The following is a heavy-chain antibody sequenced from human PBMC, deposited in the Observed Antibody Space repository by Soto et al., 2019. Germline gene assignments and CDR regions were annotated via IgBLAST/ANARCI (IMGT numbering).Heavy chain of an antibody. D-gene: IGHD4-4*01. J-gene: IGHJ6*02. V-gene: IGHV3-30-3*01. CDR2: ISYDGSNK. Sequence: QVQLVESGGGVVQPGRSLRLSCAASGFTFSSYAMHWVRQAPGKGLEWVAVISYDGSNKYYADSVKGRFTISRDNSKNTLYLQMNSLRAEYTVVYYCARWRDRYYSNSYYYYYGMDVWGQGTTVTVSS. CDR1: GFTFSSYA. CDR3: ARWRDRYYSNSYYYYYGMDV.